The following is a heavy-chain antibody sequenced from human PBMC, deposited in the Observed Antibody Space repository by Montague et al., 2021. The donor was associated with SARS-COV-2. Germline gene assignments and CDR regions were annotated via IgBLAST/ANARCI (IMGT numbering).Heavy chain of an antibody. Sequence: SETLSLTCTVSGGSISSYYWSWIRQSAGKGLEWIGRIHTSGSTDXNPSLNSRVTMSVDTSKNQFSLKLSSVTAAETAVYYCASGKYYDFWSCYYSHYYVSGMDVWGQGTTVTVSS. CDR1: GGSISSYY. CDR3: ASGKYYDFWSCYYSHYYVSGMDV. D-gene: IGHD3-3*01. J-gene: IGHJ6*02. CDR2: IHTSGST. V-gene: IGHV4-4*07.